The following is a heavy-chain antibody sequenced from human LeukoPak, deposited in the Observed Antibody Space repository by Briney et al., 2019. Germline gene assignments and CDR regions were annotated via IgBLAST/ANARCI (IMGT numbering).Heavy chain of an antibody. J-gene: IGHJ4*02. V-gene: IGHV4-34*01. D-gene: IGHD6-19*01. CDR1: GGSFSGYY. CDR2: INHSGST. Sequence: SETLSLTCAVYGGSFSGYYWSWIRQPPGKGLEWIGEINHSGSTNYDPSLKSRVTISVDTSKNQFSLKLSSVTAADTAVYYCARRLAVAGTAFGYWGQGTLVTVSS. CDR3: ARRLAVAGTAFGY.